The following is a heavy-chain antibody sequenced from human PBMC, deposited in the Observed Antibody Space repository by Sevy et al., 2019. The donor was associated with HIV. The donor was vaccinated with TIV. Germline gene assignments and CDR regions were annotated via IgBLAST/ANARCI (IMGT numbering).Heavy chain of an antibody. CDR2: MNPNNGNT. J-gene: IGHJ6*02. Sequence: ASVKVSCKTSGYTFSSHDINWVRQAPGQGLEWMGWMNPNNGNTGYVQKFQDRVTMTRDSSIATAYMELRGLTSDDTAVYYCARDPSGNYLTRHYGDYYGLDVWGQGTAVTVSS. D-gene: IGHD4-17*01. CDR3: ARDPSGNYLTRHYGDYYGLDV. V-gene: IGHV1-8*01. CDR1: GYTFSSHD.